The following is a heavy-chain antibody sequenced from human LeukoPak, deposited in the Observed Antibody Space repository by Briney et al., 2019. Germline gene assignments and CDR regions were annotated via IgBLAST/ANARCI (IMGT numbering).Heavy chain of an antibody. CDR2: ISSSSTYI. V-gene: IGHV3-21*01. D-gene: IGHD6-6*01. J-gene: IGHJ5*02. CDR3: ARGSEGSSLNWFDP. CDR1: GFTFSSYS. Sequence: PGGSLRLSCAASGFTFSSYSMNWVRQAPGKGLEWVSSISSSSTYIYYADSVKGRFTISRDSAKNSLYLQMNSLRAEDTALYYCARGSEGSSLNWFDPWGQGTLVTVSS.